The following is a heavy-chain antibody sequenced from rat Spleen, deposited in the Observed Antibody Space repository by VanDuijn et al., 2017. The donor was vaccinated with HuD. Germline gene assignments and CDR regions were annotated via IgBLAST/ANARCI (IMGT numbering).Heavy chain of an antibody. Sequence: QVQLKESGPGLVQPSQTLSLTCTVSGFSLISHSVHWVRQPPGKGLEWMGGIWGDGNSNYNSALKSRLSISRETSKNQVFLKMNSLQTEDTGTYYCTRETVGVTPLIDYWGPGTMVTVSS. CDR1: GFSLISHS. D-gene: IGHD1-9*01. J-gene: IGHJ1*01. CDR2: IWGDGNS. V-gene: IGHV2-13*01. CDR3: TRETVGVTPLIDY.